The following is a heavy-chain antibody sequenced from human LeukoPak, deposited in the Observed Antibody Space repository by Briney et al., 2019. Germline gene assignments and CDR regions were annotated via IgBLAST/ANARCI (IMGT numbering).Heavy chain of an antibody. Sequence: KPSGTLSLTCAVSGASISSSNWWSWVRQPPGKGLEWIGEIYHSGSTNYNPSLKSRVTISIDKSKNQFSLHLRSVTAADTAVYYCAREPVRGSRYGGGSYWGHGTLVTVSS. CDR2: IYHSGST. CDR3: AREPVRGSRYGGGSY. J-gene: IGHJ4*01. CDR1: GASISSSNW. D-gene: IGHD5-18*01. V-gene: IGHV4-4*02.